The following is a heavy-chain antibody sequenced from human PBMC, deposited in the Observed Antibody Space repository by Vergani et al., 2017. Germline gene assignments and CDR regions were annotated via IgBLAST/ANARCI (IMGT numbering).Heavy chain of an antibody. CDR3: AKDTAYYYYYMYV. V-gene: IGHV3-9*01. CDR2: ISWNSGSI. J-gene: IGHJ6*03. CDR1: GFTFDDYA. Sequence: EVQLVESGGGLVQPGRSLRLSCAASGFTFDDYAMHWVRQAPGKGLEWVSGISWNSGSIGYADSVKGRFTISRDNAKNSLYLQMNSLRAEDTALYYCAKDTAYYYYYMYVWGKGTTVTVSS.